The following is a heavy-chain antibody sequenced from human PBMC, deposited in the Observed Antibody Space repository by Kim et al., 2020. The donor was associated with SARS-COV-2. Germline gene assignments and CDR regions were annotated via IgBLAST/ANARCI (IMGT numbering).Heavy chain of an antibody. CDR1: GFTFSAYA. CDR2: ISSTGGNT. CDR3: AKALLTGTNYWYFDL. J-gene: IGHJ2*01. V-gene: IGHV3-23*01. Sequence: GGSLRLSCAASGFTFSAYAMTWVRQAPGKGLDWVSAISSTGGNTYYADSVKGRFTISRDNSKNTLHLQMDSLRAEDTAVYYCAKALLTGTNYWYFDLWGRGTLVTVSS. D-gene: IGHD1-20*01.